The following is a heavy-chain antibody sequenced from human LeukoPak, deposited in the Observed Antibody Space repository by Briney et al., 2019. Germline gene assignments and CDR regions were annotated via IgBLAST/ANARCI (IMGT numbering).Heavy chain of an antibody. CDR3: AGYCSSTSCYMSQAFDI. CDR1: GFSFSSYS. J-gene: IGHJ3*02. D-gene: IGHD2-2*02. V-gene: IGHV3-48*02. Sequence: PGGSLRLSCVASGFSFSSYSMNWVRQAPGKGLEWVSYISRSESTTYYADSVKGRFTISRDNAKNSVHLQMNSLRDEDTAVYYCAGYCSSTSCYMSQAFDIWGQGTMVTVSS. CDR2: ISRSESTT.